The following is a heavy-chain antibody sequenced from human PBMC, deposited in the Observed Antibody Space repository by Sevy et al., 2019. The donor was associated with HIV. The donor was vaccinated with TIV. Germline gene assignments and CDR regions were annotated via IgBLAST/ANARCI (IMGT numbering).Heavy chain of an antibody. CDR1: GFTFSSYS. V-gene: IGHV3-48*02. D-gene: IGHD3-3*01. CDR2: ISSSSITI. Sequence: GGSLRLSCAASGFTFSSYSMNWVRQAPGKGLEWVSYISSSSITIYYADSVKGRFTISRDNAKNSLYLQMNSLRDEDTAVYYCARTLPDFWSGSGWFDPWGQGTLVTVSS. CDR3: ARTLPDFWSGSGWFDP. J-gene: IGHJ5*02.